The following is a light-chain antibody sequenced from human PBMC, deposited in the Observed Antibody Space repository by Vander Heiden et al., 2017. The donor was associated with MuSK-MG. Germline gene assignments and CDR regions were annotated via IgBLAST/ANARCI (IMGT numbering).Light chain of an antibody. V-gene: IGKV1-33*01. CDR2: DAS. J-gene: IGKJ3*01. CDR1: QDISNC. CDR3: QQDNSLPIT. Sequence: DIQMTQSPSSLSASVGDRVTITCQASQDISNCLNWYQQKPGKAPKLLIYDASNLKTGVPSRFSGSGSGTDFTFTISSLQPEDFATYYCQQDNSLPITFGHGTKVDIK.